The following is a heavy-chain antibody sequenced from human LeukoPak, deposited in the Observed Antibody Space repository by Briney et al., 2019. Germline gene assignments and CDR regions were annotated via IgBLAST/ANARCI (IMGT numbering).Heavy chain of an antibody. CDR2: INTYKGNI. CDR3: ARVSVVGDSELDY. J-gene: IGHJ4*02. D-gene: IGHD2-21*01. CDR1: GYTFMNYG. V-gene: IGHV1-18*04. Sequence: ASVKVSCKASGYTFMNYGISWVRQAPGQGLEWMGWINTYKGNINYIQKLQGRVTMTADTSTSTAYMELRSLISDDTAVYYCARVSVVGDSELDYWGQGTLVTVSS.